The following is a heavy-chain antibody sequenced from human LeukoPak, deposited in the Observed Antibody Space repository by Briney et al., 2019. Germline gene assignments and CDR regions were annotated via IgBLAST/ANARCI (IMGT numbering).Heavy chain of an antibody. Sequence: GGSLRLSCAASGFTFSSYEMNWLRQAPGKGLEWVSYISSGRDTIYYADSAKGRFTISRDNAKNSLYLQMNSLRAEDTAVYYCARGGVGGWFRYYFDYWGQGTLVTVSS. CDR2: ISSGRDTI. D-gene: IGHD6-19*01. V-gene: IGHV3-48*03. J-gene: IGHJ4*02. CDR1: GFTFSSYE. CDR3: ARGGVGGWFRYYFDY.